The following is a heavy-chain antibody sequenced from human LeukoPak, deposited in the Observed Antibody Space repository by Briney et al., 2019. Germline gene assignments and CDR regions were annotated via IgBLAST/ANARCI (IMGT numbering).Heavy chain of an antibody. CDR1: GFTFSSYA. CDR2: ISSSGSTI. J-gene: IGHJ4*02. V-gene: IGHV3-48*04. D-gene: IGHD6-25*01. CDR3: ASSEVRAFDY. Sequence: PGGSLRLSCAASGFTFSSYAMSWVRQAPGKGLEWVSYISSSGSTIYYADSVKGRFTISRDNAKNSLYLQMNSLRAEDTAVYYCASSEVRAFDYWGQGTLVTVSS.